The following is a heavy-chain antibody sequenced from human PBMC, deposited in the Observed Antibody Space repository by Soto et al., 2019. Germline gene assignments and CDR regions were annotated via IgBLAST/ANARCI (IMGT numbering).Heavy chain of an antibody. Sequence: SETLSLTCAVYGGSFSGYYWSWIRQPPGKGLEWIGEINHSGSTNYNPSLKSRVTISVDTSKNLFSLKLSSVTAADTAVYYCARGVRVSVGAFDIWGQGTMVTVSS. V-gene: IGHV4-34*01. D-gene: IGHD1-26*01. J-gene: IGHJ3*02. CDR3: ARGVRVSVGAFDI. CDR1: GGSFSGYY. CDR2: INHSGST.